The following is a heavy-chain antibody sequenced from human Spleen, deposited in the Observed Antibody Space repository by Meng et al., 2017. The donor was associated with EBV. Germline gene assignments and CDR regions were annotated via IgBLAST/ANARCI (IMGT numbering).Heavy chain of an antibody. CDR1: GGSFSGWS. V-gene: IGHV4-34*01. CDR3: ARGSYYYDGDALGAY. CDR2: VNHNGNT. J-gene: IGHJ4*02. Sequence: QQGGPGLLKPSEPLPPTCAVYGGSFSGWSWTWIRQPPGKGLEWIGEVNHNGNTNYNPSLKSRVTISVDTSENQFSLKLSSVTAADTAVYYCARGSYYYDGDALGAYWGQGTLVTVSS. D-gene: IGHD3-22*01.